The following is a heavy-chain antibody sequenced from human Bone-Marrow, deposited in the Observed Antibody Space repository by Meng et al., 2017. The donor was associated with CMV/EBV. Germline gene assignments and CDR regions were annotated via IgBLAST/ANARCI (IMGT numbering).Heavy chain of an antibody. Sequence: ASGFAFSGYWNSWVRQAPGKGLGWVANIKKDGSEKYYVNSVKSRFTISRDNAKNSLYLQMNSLRAEDTAVYYCARGGVRFLEWLSVYWGQGTLVTVSS. CDR3: ARGGVRFLEWLSVY. V-gene: IGHV3-7*01. CDR2: IKKDGSEK. J-gene: IGHJ4*02. CDR1: GFAFSGYW. D-gene: IGHD3-3*01.